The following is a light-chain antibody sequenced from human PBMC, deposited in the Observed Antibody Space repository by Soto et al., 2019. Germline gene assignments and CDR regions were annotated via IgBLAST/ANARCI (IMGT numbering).Light chain of an antibody. Sequence: IQLTQSPSSLSSSVGERVTFTCLASEDISSYLVWYQQKPGAAPKLLIYAASALHSGVPSRFSGSGSGTDFTLTISSLHPEDFAVYFCQQFKNYPITFGQGTRLEIK. J-gene: IGKJ5*01. CDR1: EDISSY. CDR2: AAS. V-gene: IGKV1-9*01. CDR3: QQFKNYPIT.